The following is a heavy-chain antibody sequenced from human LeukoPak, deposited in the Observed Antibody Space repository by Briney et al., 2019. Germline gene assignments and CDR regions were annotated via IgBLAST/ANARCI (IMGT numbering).Heavy chain of an antibody. CDR2: INPNSGGT. CDR3: ARGYYDFWSGYYFGDFDY. Sequence: GASVKVSCKASGYTFTSYYMHWVRQAPGQGLEWMGWINPNSGGTNYAQKFQGRVTMTRDTSISTAYMELSRLRSDDTAVYYCARGYYDFWSGYYFGDFDYWGQGTLVTVSS. J-gene: IGHJ4*02. CDR1: GYTFTSYY. D-gene: IGHD3-3*01. V-gene: IGHV1-2*02.